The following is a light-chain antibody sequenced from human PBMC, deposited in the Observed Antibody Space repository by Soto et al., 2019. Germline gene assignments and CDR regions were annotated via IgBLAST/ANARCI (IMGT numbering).Light chain of an antibody. CDR3: QQTYTTPRT. J-gene: IGKJ1*01. V-gene: IGKV1-39*01. CDR2: ATS. Sequence: DTQMTQSPSSLSASVGDRISISCRASQTVSTYLNWYQQKPGKAPTLLISATSTLQSGVPSRFSDSGSGTDFTLTITSLQPEDFATYYCQQTYTTPRTFGQGTKVAIK. CDR1: QTVSTY.